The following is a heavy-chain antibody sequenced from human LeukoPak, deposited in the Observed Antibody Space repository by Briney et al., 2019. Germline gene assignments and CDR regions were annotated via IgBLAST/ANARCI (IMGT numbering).Heavy chain of an antibody. J-gene: IGHJ3*02. Sequence: GGSLRLSCAASGFTFSNYWMHWVRQVPGKGLVWVSRINDDGSATFYADSVKGRFTISRDNAKNTLFLQINSLRAEDTAVYYCARDGHRRYYYGSSGREDVFDIWGQGTVVTVSS. CDR3: ARDGHRRYYYGSSGREDVFDI. CDR2: INDDGSAT. V-gene: IGHV3-74*01. CDR1: GFTFSNYW. D-gene: IGHD3-22*01.